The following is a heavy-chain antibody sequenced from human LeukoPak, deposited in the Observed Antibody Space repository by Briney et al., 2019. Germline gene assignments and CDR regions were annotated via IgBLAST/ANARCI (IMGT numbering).Heavy chain of an antibody. Sequence: GSVKVSCKASGYTFTSYDINWERQATGQGLEWMGWMNPNSGNTGYAQKFQGRVTMTRNTSISTAYMELSSLRSEDTAVYYCARGRLIGALMIAAENDYWGQGTLVTVSS. CDR3: ARGRLIGALMIAAENDY. CDR1: GYTFTSYD. D-gene: IGHD3-22*01. CDR2: MNPNSGNT. J-gene: IGHJ4*02. V-gene: IGHV1-8*01.